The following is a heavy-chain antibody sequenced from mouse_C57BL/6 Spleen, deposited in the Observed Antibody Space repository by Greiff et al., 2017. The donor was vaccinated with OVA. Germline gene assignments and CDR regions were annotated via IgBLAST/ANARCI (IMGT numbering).Heavy chain of an antibody. V-gene: IGHV3-6*01. CDR1: GYSITSGYY. Sequence: EVQLQESGPGLVKPSQSLSLTCSVTGYSITSGYYWNWIRQFPGNKLEWMGYISYDGSNNYNPSLKNRISITRDTSKNQFFLKLNSVTTEDTATYYCAREGIYDGYYEAMDYWGQGTSVTVSS. CDR3: AREGIYDGYYEAMDY. CDR2: ISYDGSN. J-gene: IGHJ4*01. D-gene: IGHD2-3*01.